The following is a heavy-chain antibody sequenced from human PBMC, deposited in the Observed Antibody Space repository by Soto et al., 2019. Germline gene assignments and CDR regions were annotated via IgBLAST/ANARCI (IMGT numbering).Heavy chain of an antibody. CDR3: AVDSSGYFVSGDSPVHEYFQD. CDR2: INAYNGNT. V-gene: IGHV1-18*01. Sequence: ASVKVSCKASGYTFTSYGISWVRQAPGQGLEWMGWINAYNGNTNYTQNLQGRVTMTADTSTSTAYMGLRSLRSDDTAVYYCAVDSSGYFVSGDSPVHEYFQDWGQGTLVTVS. D-gene: IGHD3-22*01. J-gene: IGHJ1*01. CDR1: GYTFTSYG.